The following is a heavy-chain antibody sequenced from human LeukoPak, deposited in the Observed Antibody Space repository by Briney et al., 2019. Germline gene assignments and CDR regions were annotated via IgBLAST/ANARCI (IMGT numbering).Heavy chain of an antibody. CDR1: GYSISSSNW. V-gene: IGHV4-28*05. J-gene: IGHJ4*02. D-gene: IGHD5-24*01. CDR2: IYYDGSI. CDR3: ARGRRDGYNLEYFDN. Sequence: SDTLSLTCAVSGYSISSSNWWGWIRQPPGKGLEWIGYIYYDGSIYYNPSLRSRVTMSVDTSKNQFSLRLNSVTAADTAVYYCARGRRDGYNLEYFDNWGQGTLVTVSS.